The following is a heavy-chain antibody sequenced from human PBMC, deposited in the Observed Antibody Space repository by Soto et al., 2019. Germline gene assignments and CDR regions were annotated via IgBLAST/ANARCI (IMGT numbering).Heavy chain of an antibody. CDR1: GFTFSSYS. D-gene: IGHD3-9*01. Sequence: EVQLVESGGGLVQPGGSLRLSCAASGFTFSSYSMNWVRQAPGKGLEWVSYISSSSSTIYYADSVKGRFTISRDNAKNSLYLQMNSLRAEDTAVYYCARDREPRYDILTGYYYVYAFDIWGQGTMVTVSS. CDR3: ARDREPRYDILTGYYYVYAFDI. CDR2: ISSSSSTI. V-gene: IGHV3-48*01. J-gene: IGHJ3*02.